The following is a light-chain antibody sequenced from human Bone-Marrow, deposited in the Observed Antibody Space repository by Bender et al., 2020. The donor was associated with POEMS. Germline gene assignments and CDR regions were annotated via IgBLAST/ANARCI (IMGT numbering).Light chain of an antibody. J-gene: IGLJ1*01. Sequence: QSALTQPPSASGSPGQSVTISCTGISSDVGTYNLVSWFQQHPGKAPKLMIYEGSKRPSGVSNRFSGSKSGNTASLTISGLQAEDEADYYCNSYTTSTIVFGTGTKVTVL. V-gene: IGLV2-14*02. CDR3: NSYTTSTIV. CDR2: EGS. CDR1: SSDVGTYNL.